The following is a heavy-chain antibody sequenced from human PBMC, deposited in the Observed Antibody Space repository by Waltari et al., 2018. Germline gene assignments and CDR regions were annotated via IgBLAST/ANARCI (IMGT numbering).Heavy chain of an antibody. CDR2: IYSGGST. Sequence: EVQLVETGGGLIQPGGSLRLSCAASGFTVSSNYMSWVRQAPGKGLEWVSVIYSGGSTYYADSMKGRFTISRDNSKNTLYLQMNSLGAEDTAVYYCAREGWVGAIYFDYWGQGTLVTVSS. CDR3: AREGWVGAIYFDY. CDR1: GFTVSSNY. V-gene: IGHV3-53*02. D-gene: IGHD1-26*01. J-gene: IGHJ4*02.